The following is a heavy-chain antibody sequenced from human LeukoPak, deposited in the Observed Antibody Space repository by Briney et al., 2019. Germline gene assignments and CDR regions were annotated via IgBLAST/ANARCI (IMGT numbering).Heavy chain of an antibody. J-gene: IGHJ4*02. D-gene: IGHD6-19*01. CDR1: GYTFSSHG. Sequence: GQSLRLSCAASGYTFSSHGMYWVRHGPGKGLEWVALIWYDGSQKYYADSVKGRFTISRDNTKNTLSLQMDSLRADDTAVYFCARVYTSGWADYWGQGTLVTVSS. V-gene: IGHV3-33*01. CDR3: ARVYTSGWADY. CDR2: IWYDGSQK.